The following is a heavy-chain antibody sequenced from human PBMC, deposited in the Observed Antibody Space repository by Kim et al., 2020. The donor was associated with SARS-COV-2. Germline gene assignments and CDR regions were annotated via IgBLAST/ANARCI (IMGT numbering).Heavy chain of an antibody. D-gene: IGHD1-7*01. CDR3: ASNWNSYYYGIDV. J-gene: IGHJ6*02. V-gene: IGHV3-48*02. Sequence: YADSVKGRFTIARDNAKNSLYLQMNSLRDEDTAVYYCASNWNSYYYGIDVWGQGTTVTVSS.